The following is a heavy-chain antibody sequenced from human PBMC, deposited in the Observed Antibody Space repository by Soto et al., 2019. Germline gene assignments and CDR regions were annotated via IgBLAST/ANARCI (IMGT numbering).Heavy chain of an antibody. V-gene: IGHV1-69*13. Sequence: GASVKVSCKASGGTFSSYAISWVRQAPGQGLEWMGGIIPIFGTANYAQKFQGRVTITADESTSTAYMELSSLRSEDTAVYYCARATRHYDFWIRCGDHLYNYYGIDVWGQGTTVTVSS. J-gene: IGHJ6*02. CDR3: ARATRHYDFWIRCGDHLYNYYGIDV. CDR1: GGTFSSYA. CDR2: IIPIFGTA. D-gene: IGHD3-3*01.